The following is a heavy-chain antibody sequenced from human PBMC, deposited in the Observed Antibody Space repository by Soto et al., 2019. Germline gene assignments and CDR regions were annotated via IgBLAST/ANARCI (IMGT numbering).Heavy chain of an antibody. Sequence: SETLSLTCTVSGGSISSGGYYWSWIRQHPGKGLEWIGYIYYSGSTYYNPSLKSRVTISVDTSKNQFSLKLSSVTAADTAVYYCASAKIGSSSPKWFDPWGQGTLVSVSS. D-gene: IGHD6-6*01. CDR2: IYYSGST. J-gene: IGHJ5*02. CDR1: GGSISSGGYY. V-gene: IGHV4-31*03. CDR3: ASAKIGSSSPKWFDP.